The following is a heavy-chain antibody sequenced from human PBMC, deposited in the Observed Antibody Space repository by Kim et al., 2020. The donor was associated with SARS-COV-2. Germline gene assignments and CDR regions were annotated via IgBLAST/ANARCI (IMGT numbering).Heavy chain of an antibody. CDR3: VASLGDY. V-gene: IGHV3-74*01. J-gene: IGHJ4*02. CDR2: EGKST. D-gene: IGHD5-12*01. Sequence: EGKSTTSAGSVKGRFTISRDNAKNTLYLQMNSLGAEDTAVYYCVASLGDYWGQGTLVAVSS.